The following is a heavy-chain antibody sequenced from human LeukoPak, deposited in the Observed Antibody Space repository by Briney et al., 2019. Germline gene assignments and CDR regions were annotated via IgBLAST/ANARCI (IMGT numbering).Heavy chain of an antibody. CDR3: ARDWPGISLHFDL. V-gene: IGHV1-2*02. CDR1: GYTFTAYY. CDR2: INPNTGDT. J-gene: IGHJ2*01. Sequence: ASVKVSCKASGYTFTAYYIHWVRQARGQGLEWMGWINPNTGDTNFAQKFQGRVAMTRDTSLSTAYMDLSRLTSDDTAVYYCARDWPGISLHFDLWGRGTLITVSS. D-gene: IGHD2-15*01.